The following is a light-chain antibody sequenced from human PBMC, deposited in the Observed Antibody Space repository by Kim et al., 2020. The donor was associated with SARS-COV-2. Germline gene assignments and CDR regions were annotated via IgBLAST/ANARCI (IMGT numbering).Light chain of an antibody. Sequence: SPRENTALTCRASQSVSSSFLAWYQQKPGQAPRLLVYGASSRATGIPDRFSGSGSGTDFTLTISRLEPEDFAVYYCQQYGSSPLTFGGGTKVDIK. CDR2: GAS. CDR1: QSVSSSF. CDR3: QQYGSSPLT. J-gene: IGKJ4*01. V-gene: IGKV3-20*01.